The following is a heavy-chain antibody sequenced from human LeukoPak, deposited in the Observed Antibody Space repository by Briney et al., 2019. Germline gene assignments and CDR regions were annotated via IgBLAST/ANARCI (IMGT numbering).Heavy chain of an antibody. D-gene: IGHD3-22*01. V-gene: IGHV3-30*02. CDR1: GFTFSSYF. CDR3: AKALELYYYDSSGYLNY. CDR2: IRYDGSNK. J-gene: IGHJ4*02. Sequence: PGGSLRLSCAASGFTFSSYFMHWVRQVPGKGLERVAFIRYDGSNKYYANSVKGRFTISRHNSKNTLYLQMNSLRAEDTAVYYCAKALELYYYDSSGYLNYWGQGTLVTVSS.